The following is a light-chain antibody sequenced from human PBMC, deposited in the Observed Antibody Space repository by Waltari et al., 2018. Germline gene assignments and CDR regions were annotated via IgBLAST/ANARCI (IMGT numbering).Light chain of an antibody. Sequence: DIVMTQSPVSLAVSLGERATINCKSSQSVFFSSTNKNYLAWYQQKPGQPPRLLIYWASTQESGVPERFCDRGFGTDFTLTISSLQPQDVAIYYCQGYYYTPRTFGQGTRVELK. V-gene: IGKV4-1*01. CDR1: QSVFFSSTNKNY. CDR3: QGYYYTPRT. J-gene: IGKJ1*01. CDR2: WAS.